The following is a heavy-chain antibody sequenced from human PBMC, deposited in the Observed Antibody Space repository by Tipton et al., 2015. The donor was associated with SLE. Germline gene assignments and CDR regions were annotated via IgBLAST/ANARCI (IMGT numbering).Heavy chain of an antibody. CDR1: GGSISSYY. D-gene: IGHD6-6*01. J-gene: IGHJ2*01. CDR3: ARSSTARPLYWYFDL. V-gene: IGHV4-59*01. CDR2: IYYSGST. Sequence: LRLSCSVSGGSISSYYWSWVRQPPGKGLEWIGYIYYSGSTNYNPSLKSRVTISVDTSKNQFSLKLSSVTAADTAVYFCARSSTARPLYWYFDLWGRGALVTVSS.